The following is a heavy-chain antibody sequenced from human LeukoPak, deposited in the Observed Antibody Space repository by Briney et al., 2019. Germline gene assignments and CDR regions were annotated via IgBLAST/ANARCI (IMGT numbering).Heavy chain of an antibody. CDR3: ARAPSSWYWFDP. D-gene: IGHD6-13*01. Sequence: SVKVSCKASGGTFSSYAISWVRQAPGQGLEWMGGIIPIFGTANYARKFQGRVTITADKSTSTAYMELSSLRSEDTAVYYCARAPSSWYWFDPWGQGTLVTVSS. V-gene: IGHV1-69*06. CDR2: IIPIFGTA. CDR1: GGTFSSYA. J-gene: IGHJ5*02.